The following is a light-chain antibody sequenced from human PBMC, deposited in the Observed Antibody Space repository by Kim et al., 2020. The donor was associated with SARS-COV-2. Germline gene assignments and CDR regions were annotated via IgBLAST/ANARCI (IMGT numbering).Light chain of an antibody. V-gene: IGKV1-17*01. Sequence: ASVEDRVTITCRESQDIRNDLGWYQQNPGRAPKRLIYGASSLQSGVPSRFSGSGSGTEFTLTISSVQPEDFATYFCLQHSTYPITFGQGKRLEIK. J-gene: IGKJ5*01. CDR2: GAS. CDR3: LQHSTYPIT. CDR1: QDIRND.